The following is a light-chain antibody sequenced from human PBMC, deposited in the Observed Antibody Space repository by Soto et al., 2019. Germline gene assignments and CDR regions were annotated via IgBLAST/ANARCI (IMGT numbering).Light chain of an antibody. CDR1: QSLTGGY. Sequence: DIVLTQSPGTLSLSPGERATLSCRASQSLTGGYLAWYQQKPGQAPRLVIFGASSRATGIPDRFSGSGSGTDFTLTISSLEPEDFAVYYCQKYNNWPPWTFGQGTKVDI. CDR2: GAS. CDR3: QKYNNWPPWT. V-gene: IGKV3-20*01. J-gene: IGKJ1*01.